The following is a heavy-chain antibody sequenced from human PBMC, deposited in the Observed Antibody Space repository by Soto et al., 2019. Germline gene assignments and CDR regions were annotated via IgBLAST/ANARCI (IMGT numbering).Heavy chain of an antibody. Sequence: QVQLQESGPGLVKTSQTLSFACTVSGDSVSRGDYYWSRIRQPPGKGLEWIGFIQHRGSTNYSPSLRSRVTISVDTSTNQFSLEGSSVTAADTAVYDCARVGSISWLINPLCVDYWGQGTLVTVSA. CDR3: ARVGSISWLINPLCVDY. J-gene: IGHJ4*02. D-gene: IGHD6-13*01. V-gene: IGHV4-30-4*01. CDR2: IQHRGST. CDR1: GDSVSRGDYY.